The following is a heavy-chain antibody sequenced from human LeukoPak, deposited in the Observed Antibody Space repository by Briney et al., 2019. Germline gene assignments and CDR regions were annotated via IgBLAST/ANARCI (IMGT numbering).Heavy chain of an antibody. CDR2: IYHRGST. Sequence: PSETLSLTYTVSGGSISSSSYYWGWIRQPPGKGLEWVGSIYHRGSTYYNPSLRSRVTISLDRSKKKFSLKLRSVTAADTAVYYCARKEGGQLVNTRRWFDPWGQGTLVTVSS. CDR3: ARKEGGQLVNTRRWFDP. J-gene: IGHJ5*02. CDR1: GGSISSSSYY. D-gene: IGHD6-13*01. V-gene: IGHV4-39*07.